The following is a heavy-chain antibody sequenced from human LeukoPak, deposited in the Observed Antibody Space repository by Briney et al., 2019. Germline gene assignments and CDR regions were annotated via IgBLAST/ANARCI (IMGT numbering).Heavy chain of an antibody. Sequence: GGSLRLSCAASGFTFSSYAMHWVRQAPGKGLEWVAVISYDGSNKYYADSVKGRFTISRDNSKNTLYLQMNSLRAEDTAVYYCAKTGDLMIVVVENLYYFDYWGQGTLVTVSS. V-gene: IGHV3-30*04. CDR3: AKTGDLMIVVVENLYYFDY. J-gene: IGHJ4*02. CDR2: ISYDGSNK. D-gene: IGHD3-22*01. CDR1: GFTFSSYA.